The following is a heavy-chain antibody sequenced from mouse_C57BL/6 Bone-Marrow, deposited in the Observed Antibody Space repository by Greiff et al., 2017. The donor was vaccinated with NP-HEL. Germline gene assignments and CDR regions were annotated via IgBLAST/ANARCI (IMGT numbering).Heavy chain of an antibody. CDR2: ISDGGSYT. Sequence: EVKVVESGGGLVKPGGSLKLSCAASGFTFSSYAMSWVRQTPEKRLEWVATISDGGSYTYYPDNVKGRFTISRDNAKNNLYLQMSHLKSEDTAMYYCAGLTVYAMDYWGQGTSVTVSS. D-gene: IGHD4-1*01. CDR1: GFTFSSYA. CDR3: AGLTVYAMDY. V-gene: IGHV5-4*03. J-gene: IGHJ4*01.